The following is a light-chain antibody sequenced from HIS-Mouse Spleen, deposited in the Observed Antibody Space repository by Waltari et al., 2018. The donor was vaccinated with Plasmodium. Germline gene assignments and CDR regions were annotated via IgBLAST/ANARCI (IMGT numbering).Light chain of an antibody. J-gene: IGLJ3*02. CDR2: EDR. V-gene: IGLV3-10*01. CDR3: YSTDSSGNHRV. CDR1: SFPKKY. Sequence: SYELTQPPSVSVSPGQTARITCSVDSFPKKYAYWYQQKSGQAPVSVIYEDRKRPSGIPERFLGSSSGTMATLTISGAQVEDEADYYCYSTDSSGNHRVFGGGTKLTVL.